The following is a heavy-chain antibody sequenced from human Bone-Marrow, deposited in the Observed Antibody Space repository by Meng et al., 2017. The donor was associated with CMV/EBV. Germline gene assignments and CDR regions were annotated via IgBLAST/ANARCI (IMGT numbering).Heavy chain of an antibody. CDR1: GISVSSNY. CDR3: VRGWIYCSSSSCVVDY. CDR2: IYSGGST. D-gene: IGHD2-2*01. Sequence: GESLKISCAASGISVSSNYMSWVRQAPGKGLEWVSLIYSGGSTYYADSVKGRFTISRDNSKNTLYLQMNSLRPDDKAVYYCVRGWIYCSSSSCVVDYWVQGTLVTVSS. V-gene: IGHV3-53*05. J-gene: IGHJ4*02.